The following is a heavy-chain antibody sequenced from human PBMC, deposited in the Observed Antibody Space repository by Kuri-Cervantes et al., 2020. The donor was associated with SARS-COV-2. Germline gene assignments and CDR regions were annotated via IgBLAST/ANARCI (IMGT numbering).Heavy chain of an antibody. CDR2: IYYSGST. D-gene: IGHD6-13*01. V-gene: IGHV4-61*05. CDR1: GDSISSCCYY. CDR3: ARQAPLQQLALDY. Sequence: SETLSLTCTVSGDSISSCCYYWGWIRQPPGKGLEWIGYIYYSGSTNYNPSLKSRVTISVDTSKNQFSLKLSSVTAADTAVYYCARQAPLQQLALDYWGQGTLVTVSS. J-gene: IGHJ4*02.